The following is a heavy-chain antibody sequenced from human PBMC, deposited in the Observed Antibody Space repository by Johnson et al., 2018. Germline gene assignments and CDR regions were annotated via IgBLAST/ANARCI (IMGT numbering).Heavy chain of an antibody. V-gene: IGHV3-49*03. J-gene: IGHJ6*03. Sequence: VQLVQSGGGLVQPGGSLRLSCAASGFTFGDYAMSWFRQAPGKGLEWVGFIRSKAYGGTAEYAASVNGRFTISRGDSKSIAYLQMNSLKTEDTAGYYCTRGYDFWSGYYMDVWGKGTTVTVSS. CDR2: IRSKAYGGTA. CDR3: TRGYDFWSGYYMDV. D-gene: IGHD3-3*01. CDR1: GFTFGDYA.